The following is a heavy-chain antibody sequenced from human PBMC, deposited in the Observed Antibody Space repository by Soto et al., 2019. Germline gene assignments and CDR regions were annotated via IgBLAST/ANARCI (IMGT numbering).Heavy chain of an antibody. CDR2: ISGSGDST. CDR3: ANALSGGFTY. CDR1: GFTFSVYA. V-gene: IGHV3-23*01. D-gene: IGHD3-16*01. Sequence: EVRLLESGGGFVQPGGSLRLSCAASGFTFSVYAMSWVRQAPGKGLEWVSGISGSGDSTHYADSVKGRFTVSRDNSKSMLYLQTNSLRAEDTAIYYCANALSGGFTYWGQGTLVSVSS. J-gene: IGHJ4*02.